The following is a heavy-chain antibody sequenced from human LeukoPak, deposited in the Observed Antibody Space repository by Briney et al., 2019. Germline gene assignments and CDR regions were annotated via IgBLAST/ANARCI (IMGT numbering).Heavy chain of an antibody. D-gene: IGHD6-19*01. Sequence: PSETLSLTYTVSGGSISSSSYYWGWIRQPPGKGLEWIGSIYYSGSTYYNPSLKSRVTISVDTSKNQFSLKLSSVTAADTAVYYCARLAVAGGGYFDYRGQGTLVTVSS. CDR1: GGSISSSSYY. V-gene: IGHV4-39*01. J-gene: IGHJ4*02. CDR3: ARLAVAGGGYFDY. CDR2: IYYSGST.